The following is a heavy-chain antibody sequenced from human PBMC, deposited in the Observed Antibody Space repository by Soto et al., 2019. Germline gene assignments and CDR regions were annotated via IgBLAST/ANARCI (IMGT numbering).Heavy chain of an antibody. Sequence: SETMSLTSTVAGGNISSSSYYWGWIRKPPGKGLEWIGSIYYSGSTYYNPSLKSRVTISVDTSKNQFSLKLSSVTAADTAVYYCGKSGYDYGAFDIWGQGTMVTVSS. D-gene: IGHD5-12*01. CDR2: IYYSGST. CDR1: GGNISSSSYY. J-gene: IGHJ3*02. CDR3: GKSGYDYGAFDI. V-gene: IGHV4-39*01.